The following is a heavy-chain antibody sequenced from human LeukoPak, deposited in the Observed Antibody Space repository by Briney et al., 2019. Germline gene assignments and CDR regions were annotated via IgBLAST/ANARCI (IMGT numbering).Heavy chain of an antibody. CDR3: TKGPGIAVAGAKFDP. Sequence: GGSLRLSCAASGFTFSSYAMSWVRQAPGKGLEWVSAISGSGGSTYYADSVKGRFTISRDNSKNTLYLQMNSLRAEDTAVYYCTKGPGIAVAGAKFDPWGQGTLVTVSS. CDR1: GFTFSSYA. J-gene: IGHJ5*02. D-gene: IGHD6-19*01. V-gene: IGHV3-23*01. CDR2: ISGSGGST.